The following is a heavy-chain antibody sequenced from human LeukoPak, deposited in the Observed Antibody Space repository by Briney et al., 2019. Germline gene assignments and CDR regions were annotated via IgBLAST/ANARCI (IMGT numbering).Heavy chain of an antibody. Sequence: SETLSLTCAVYGGSFSGYYWSWIRQPPGKGLEWIGEINHSGSTNYNPSLKSRVTISVDTSKNQFSPKLSSVTAADTAVYYCARGVVVPAAIPPGLADYYYGMDVWGQGTTVTVSS. V-gene: IGHV4-34*01. CDR3: ARGVVVPAAIPPGLADYYYGMDV. CDR1: GGSFSGYY. D-gene: IGHD2-2*01. J-gene: IGHJ6*02. CDR2: INHSGST.